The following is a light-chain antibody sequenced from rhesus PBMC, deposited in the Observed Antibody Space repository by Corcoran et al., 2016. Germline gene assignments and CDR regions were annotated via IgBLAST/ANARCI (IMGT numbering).Light chain of an antibody. CDR2: KAA. CDR3: QHGYGTPYS. V-gene: IGKV1-74*01. Sequence: DIQMTQSPSSLSASVGDRVTITCRASENVNNYLNWYQQKPGNAPKLLIYKAATLQSGVPSRFSGSGSWTDYTFTISSLQPEDVATYYCQHGYGTPYSFGQGTKVEIK. CDR1: ENVNNY. J-gene: IGKJ2*01.